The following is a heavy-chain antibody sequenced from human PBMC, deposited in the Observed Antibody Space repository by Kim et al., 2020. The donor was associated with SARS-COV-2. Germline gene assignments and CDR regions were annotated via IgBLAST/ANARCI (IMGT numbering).Heavy chain of an antibody. Sequence: GGSLRLSCAASGFTFNNYAMSWVRQAPGKGLEWVAAIGGYGATTYFADSVKGRFTISRDTSDNTLYLQMSSLRAEDTAVYYCATCLAWTTVPPRYLDTWGRGALVTVSS. CDR3: ATCLAWTTVPPRYLDT. J-gene: IGHJ2*01. CDR1: GFTFNNYA. V-gene: IGHV3-23*01. D-gene: IGHD4-17*01. CDR2: IGGYGATT.